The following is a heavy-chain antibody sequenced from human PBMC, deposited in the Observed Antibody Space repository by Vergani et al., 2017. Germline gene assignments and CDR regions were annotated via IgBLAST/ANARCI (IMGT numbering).Heavy chain of an antibody. J-gene: IGHJ6*03. CDR1: GFTFSSYA. CDR2: ISGSGGST. V-gene: IGHV3-23*01. CDR3: AKDATGGWFGELNPMDV. Sequence: EVQLLESGGGLVQPGGSLRLSCAASGFTFSSYAMSWVRQAPGKRLEWVSAISGSGGSTYYADSVKGRFTISRDNSKNTLYLQMNSLRAEDTAVYYCAKDATGGWFGELNPMDVWGKGTTVTVSS. D-gene: IGHD3-10*01.